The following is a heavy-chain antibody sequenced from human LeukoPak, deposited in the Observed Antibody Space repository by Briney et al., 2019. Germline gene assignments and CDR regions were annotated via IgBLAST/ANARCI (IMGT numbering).Heavy chain of an antibody. Sequence: ASVKVSCKASGYTFTSYDINWVRQATGQGLEWMGWMNPNSGNTGYAQKFQGRVTITRNTSISTAYMELSSLRSEDTAVYYCARGQASSGYLATRWLNWFDPWGQGTLVTVSS. CDR2: MNPNSGNT. CDR1: GYTFTSYD. D-gene: IGHD3-22*01. CDR3: ARGQASSGYLATRWLNWFDP. V-gene: IGHV1-8*03. J-gene: IGHJ5*02.